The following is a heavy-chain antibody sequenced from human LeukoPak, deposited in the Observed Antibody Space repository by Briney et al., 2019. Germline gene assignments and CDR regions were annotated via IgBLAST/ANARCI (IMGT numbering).Heavy chain of an antibody. J-gene: IGHJ4*02. V-gene: IGHV3-30*02. D-gene: IGHD6-6*01. CDR3: ANEQLDYYFDY. CDR1: GFTFSSYG. CDR2: IWYDGSNK. Sequence: GGSLRLSCAASGFTFSSYGMHWVRQAPGKGLEWVAVIWYDGSNKYYADSVKGRLTISRDNSKNTLYLQMNSLRAEDTAVYYCANEQLDYYFDYWGQGTLVTVSS.